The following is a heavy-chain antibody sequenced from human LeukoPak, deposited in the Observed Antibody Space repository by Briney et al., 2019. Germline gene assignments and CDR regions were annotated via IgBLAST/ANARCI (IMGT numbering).Heavy chain of an antibody. J-gene: IGHJ3*02. CDR3: ARGRRWDLLVSLIDASDI. V-gene: IGHV3-53*01. Sequence: GGSLRLYCAASGFSVSSNFMTWVRQAPGKGLEWVSVIFSGGSTYYADSVKGRFTISRDNSKNTLYLQMNSLRVEDTAVYYCARGRRWDLLVSLIDASDIWGRGTMVTVSS. CDR1: GFSVSSNF. CDR2: IFSGGST. D-gene: IGHD1-26*01.